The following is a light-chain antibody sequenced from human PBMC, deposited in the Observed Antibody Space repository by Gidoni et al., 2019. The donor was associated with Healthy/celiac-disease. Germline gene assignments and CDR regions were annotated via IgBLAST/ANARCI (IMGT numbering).Light chain of an antibody. Sequence: ILPCRASQSISSYLNWYQQKPGKAPKLLIYAASSLQSGVPSRFSGSGSGTVFTLTISSLQPEDFATYYCQQSYSTPMYTFGQGTKLEIK. CDR2: AAS. CDR1: QSISSY. J-gene: IGKJ2*01. CDR3: QQSYSTPMYT. V-gene: IGKV1-39*01.